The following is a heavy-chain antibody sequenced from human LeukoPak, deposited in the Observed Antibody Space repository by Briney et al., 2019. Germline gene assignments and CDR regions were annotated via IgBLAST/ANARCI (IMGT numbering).Heavy chain of an antibody. D-gene: IGHD5-24*01. CDR3: TRHPGDGYNRDY. V-gene: IGHV3-73*01. J-gene: IGHJ4*02. CDR2: IRSKANSYAT. Sequence: PGGSLRLSCAASGFTFSGSAMHWVRQASVKGLEWVGRIRSKANSYATAYAASVKGRFTISRDDSKNTAYLQMNSLKTEDTAVYYCTRHPGDGYNRDYWGQGTLVTVSS. CDR1: GFTFSGSA.